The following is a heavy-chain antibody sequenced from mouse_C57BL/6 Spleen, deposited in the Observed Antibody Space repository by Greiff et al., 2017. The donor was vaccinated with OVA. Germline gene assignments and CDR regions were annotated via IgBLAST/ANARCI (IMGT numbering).Heavy chain of an antibody. J-gene: IGHJ1*03. CDR3: ARKGLTGTPYFDV. D-gene: IGHD4-1*01. CDR1: GYSITSGYY. Sequence: EVQRVESGPGLVKPSQSLSLTCSVTGYSITSGYYWNWIRQFPGNKLEWMGYISYDGSNNYNPSLKNRIPITRDTSKNQFFLKLNSVTTEDTATYYCARKGLTGTPYFDVWGTGTTVTVSS. CDR2: ISYDGSN. V-gene: IGHV3-6*01.